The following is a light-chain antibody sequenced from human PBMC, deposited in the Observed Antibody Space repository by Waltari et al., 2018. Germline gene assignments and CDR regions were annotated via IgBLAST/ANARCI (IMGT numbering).Light chain of an antibody. V-gene: IGKV1-9*01. Sequence: DIQLTQSPSFLSASVGDRVTIPCRARQCISSYLAWYQQKPGRAPKLLIYAASTLQSGVPSRFSGSGSGTEFTLAISSLQTEDFATYYCQHLNNYPLSFGGGTKVEIK. CDR2: AAS. J-gene: IGKJ4*01. CDR1: QCISSY. CDR3: QHLNNYPLS.